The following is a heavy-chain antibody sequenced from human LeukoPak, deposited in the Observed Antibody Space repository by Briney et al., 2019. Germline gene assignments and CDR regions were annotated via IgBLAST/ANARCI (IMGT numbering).Heavy chain of an antibody. D-gene: IGHD5-18*01. CDR2: IYYSGST. CDR3: ARHLGGYSYGAHFDY. J-gene: IGHJ4*02. V-gene: IGHV4-59*08. Sequence: SETLSLTCTVSGGSISSYYWSWIRQPPGKGLEWIGYIYYSGSTNYNPSLKSRVTISVDTSKNQFSLKLSSVTAADTAVYYCARHLGGYSYGAHFDYWGQGTLVTVSS. CDR1: GGSISSYY.